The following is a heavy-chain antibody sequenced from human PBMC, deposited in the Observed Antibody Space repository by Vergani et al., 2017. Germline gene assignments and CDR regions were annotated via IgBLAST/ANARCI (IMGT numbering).Heavy chain of an antibody. CDR2: INHSGST. CDR1: GGSFSGYY. CDR3: ASGRGSSSRHYYYYYMDG. Sequence: QVQLQQWGAGLLKPSETLSLTCAVYGGSFSGYYWSWIRQPPGKGLEWIGEINHSGSTNYNPSLKSRVTISVDTSKNQFSLKLSSVTAADTAVYYCASGRGSSSRHYYYYYMDGWGKGP. V-gene: IGHV4-34*01. J-gene: IGHJ6*03. D-gene: IGHD6-6*01.